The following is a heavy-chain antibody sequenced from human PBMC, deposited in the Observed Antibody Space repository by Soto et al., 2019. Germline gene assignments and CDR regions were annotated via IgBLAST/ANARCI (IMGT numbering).Heavy chain of an antibody. CDR1: GYTFTIYW. J-gene: IGHJ4*02. V-gene: IGHV5-51*01. CDR3: VRSGTSSGRFSDY. CDR2: IYPSDSDI. D-gene: IGHD2-15*01. Sequence: GESLKISCKGSGYTFTIYWIGWVRQMPGEGLEWMGVIYPSDSDIRYSPSFQGKVTISADKSITTAYLQWSSLKAADTAMYYCVRSGTSSGRFSDYWGQGTLVTVSS.